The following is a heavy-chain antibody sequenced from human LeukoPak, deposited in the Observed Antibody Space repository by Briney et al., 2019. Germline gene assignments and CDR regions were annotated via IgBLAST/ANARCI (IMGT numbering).Heavy chain of an antibody. D-gene: IGHD6-19*01. V-gene: IGHV3-30*03. CDR2: ISYDGSNK. Sequence: GGSLRLSCAASGFTFSNYGMNWVRQAPGKGLEWVAVISYDGSNKYYADSVKGRFTISRDNSKNTLFLQMNSLRAEDTAVYYCARAVGSGLVFSYFDYWGQGTLVTVSS. J-gene: IGHJ4*02. CDR3: ARAVGSGLVFSYFDY. CDR1: GFTFSNYG.